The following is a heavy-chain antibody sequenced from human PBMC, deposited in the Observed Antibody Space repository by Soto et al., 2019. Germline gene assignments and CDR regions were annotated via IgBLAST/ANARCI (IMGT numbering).Heavy chain of an antibody. CDR2: IYYSGST. J-gene: IGHJ4*02. CDR1: GGSISSYY. D-gene: IGHD2-2*01. Sequence: SETLSLTCTVSGGSISSYYWSWIRQPPGKGLEWIGYIYYSGSTNYNPSLKSRVTISVDTSKNQFSLKLSSVTAADTAVYYCARMLIDCSSTGCPYYFDYWGQGTLVTVSS. CDR3: ARMLIDCSSTGCPYYFDY. V-gene: IGHV4-59*08.